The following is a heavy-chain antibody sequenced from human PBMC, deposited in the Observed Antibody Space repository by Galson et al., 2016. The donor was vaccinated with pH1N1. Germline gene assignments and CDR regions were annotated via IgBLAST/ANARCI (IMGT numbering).Heavy chain of an antibody. CDR3: VFDTVPNGADH. CDR2: IYPRGDA. V-gene: IGHV3-53*01. Sequence: SLRLSCAASEFLVTDKYMSWVRQAAGKRPEWVSIIYPRGDAYYADFVEGRFTISRDTPKNMLFLHMSHLRADDTALYYCVFDTVPNGADHWGQGTLVTVSS. D-gene: IGHD4-17*01. CDR1: EFLVTDKY. J-gene: IGHJ5*02.